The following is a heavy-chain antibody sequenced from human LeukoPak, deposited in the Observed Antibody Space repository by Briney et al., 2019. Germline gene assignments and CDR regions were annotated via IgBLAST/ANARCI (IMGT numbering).Heavy chain of an antibody. CDR3: ARAGVVGANPFDY. Sequence: SETLSLTCAVYGGSFSGYYWSWIRQPPGKGLEWIGEINHSGSTNYNPSLKSRVTISVDTSKNQFSPKLSSVTAADTAVYYCARAGVVGANPFDYWGQGTLVTVSS. CDR2: INHSGST. V-gene: IGHV4-34*01. J-gene: IGHJ4*02. CDR1: GGSFSGYY. D-gene: IGHD1-26*01.